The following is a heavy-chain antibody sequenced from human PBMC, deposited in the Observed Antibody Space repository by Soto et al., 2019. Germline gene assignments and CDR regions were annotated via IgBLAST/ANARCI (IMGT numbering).Heavy chain of an antibody. CDR2: IYRTGST. CDR3: ASRDPGTSVDY. J-gene: IGHJ4*01. CDR1: GGSFTSNNW. V-gene: IGHV4-4*02. D-gene: IGHD1-7*01. Sequence: KASETLSLTCAVSGGSFTSNNWWTWVRQPPGQGLEWIGEIYRTGSTNYNPSLKSRVTISLDKSENQFSLKVTSLTAADTAVYYCASRDPGTSVDYWGHGTLVTVSS.